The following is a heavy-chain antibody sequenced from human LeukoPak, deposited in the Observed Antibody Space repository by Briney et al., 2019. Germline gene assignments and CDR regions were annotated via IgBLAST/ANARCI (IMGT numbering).Heavy chain of an antibody. CDR2: IYYSGST. J-gene: IGHJ3*02. Sequence: KSSETLSLTCTVSGGSISSYYWSWIRQPPGKGLEWIGYIYYSGSTNYNPSLKSRVTISVDTSKNQFSLKLSSVTAADTAVYYCARNGYYDILTGYGLAFDIWGQGTTVTVSS. V-gene: IGHV4-59*01. D-gene: IGHD3-9*01. CDR3: ARNGYYDILTGYGLAFDI. CDR1: GGSISSYY.